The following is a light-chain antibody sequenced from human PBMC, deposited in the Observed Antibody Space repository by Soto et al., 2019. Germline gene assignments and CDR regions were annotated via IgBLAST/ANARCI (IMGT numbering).Light chain of an antibody. Sequence: DIQMTQSPSTLSASVGDRVTITFRASQSISNWLAWYQQKPGKAPKLLIYKASSLESGVPSRFSGSGSGTEFTLTISSLQPDDFATYYCQQYNSYPWTFGQGTKVDIK. J-gene: IGKJ1*01. CDR2: KAS. CDR1: QSISNW. V-gene: IGKV1-5*03. CDR3: QQYNSYPWT.